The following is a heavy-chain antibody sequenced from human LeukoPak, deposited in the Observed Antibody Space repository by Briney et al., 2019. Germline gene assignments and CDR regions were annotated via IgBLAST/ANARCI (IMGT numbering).Heavy chain of an antibody. CDR3: ASGSTRIFDY. Sequence: PGGSLRLSCAASGFTVSGNYMSWVRQAPGKGLEWVSMTYGDGTNYADSVKGRFTISRDTSKNTLDLQMNTLRVEDTAVYYCASGSTRIFDYWGQGTLVTVSS. V-gene: IGHV3-53*01. CDR2: TYGDGT. D-gene: IGHD2-15*01. CDR1: GFTVSGNY. J-gene: IGHJ4*02.